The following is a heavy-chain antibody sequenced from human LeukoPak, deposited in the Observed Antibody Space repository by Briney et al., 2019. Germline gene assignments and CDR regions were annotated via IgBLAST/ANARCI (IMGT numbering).Heavy chain of an antibody. V-gene: IGHV3-7*01. CDR3: ARDGDGYKSIPFDY. Sequence: PGGSLRLSCAASGSTFSNYWMSWVRQPPGKGLEWVANIKQDGSEKYYVDSVKGRFTISRDNAQNSLYLQMNNLSIEDTAVYYCARDGDGYKSIPFDYWGQGALVTVSS. CDR2: IKQDGSEK. D-gene: IGHD5-24*01. J-gene: IGHJ4*02. CDR1: GSTFSNYW.